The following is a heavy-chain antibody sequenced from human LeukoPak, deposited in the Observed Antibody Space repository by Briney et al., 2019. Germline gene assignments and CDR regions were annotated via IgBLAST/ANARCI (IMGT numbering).Heavy chain of an antibody. Sequence: GGSLRLSCAASGFAFSGYWMHWVRQAPGKGLVWVSRINHDGSATTYADSVKGRFTFSRDNAKNTLHLQMNSLRVDDTAVYYCVREGAHIAAVGNYFDYWGQGTLVTVSS. CDR1: GFAFSGYW. J-gene: IGHJ4*02. CDR3: VREGAHIAAVGNYFDY. CDR2: INHDGSAT. V-gene: IGHV3-74*01. D-gene: IGHD6-13*01.